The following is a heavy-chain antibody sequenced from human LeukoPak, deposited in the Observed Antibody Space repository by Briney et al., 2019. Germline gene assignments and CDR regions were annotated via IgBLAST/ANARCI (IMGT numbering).Heavy chain of an antibody. CDR2: INPNSGGT. Sequence: ASVKVSCKASGYTFTGYYMHWVRQAPGQGLEWMGWINPNSGGTNYAQKFQGRVTMTRDTSISTAYMELSRLRSDDTAVYYCARDQYKYDGNYRYYQHMDVWGKGTTVTISS. V-gene: IGHV1-2*02. J-gene: IGHJ6*03. CDR1: GYTFTGYY. CDR3: ARDQYKYDGNYRYYQHMDV. D-gene: IGHD3-22*01.